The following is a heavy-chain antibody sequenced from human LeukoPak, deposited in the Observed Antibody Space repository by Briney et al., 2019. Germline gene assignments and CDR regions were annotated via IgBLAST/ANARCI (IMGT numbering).Heavy chain of an antibody. CDR3: ARARTMITFGRVRHAFDI. D-gene: IGHD3-16*01. CDR1: GGTFSSYA. CDR2: IIPLLGVT. V-gene: IGHV1-69*04. Sequence: SVNVSCKSSGGTFSSYAFNWVRQAPGQGLAGVGRIIPLLGVTNHAQKLQGRVTVTADPATNTAYMELSSLIPDDTAVYYCARARTMITFGRVRHAFDIWGQGTLVTVSS. J-gene: IGHJ3*02.